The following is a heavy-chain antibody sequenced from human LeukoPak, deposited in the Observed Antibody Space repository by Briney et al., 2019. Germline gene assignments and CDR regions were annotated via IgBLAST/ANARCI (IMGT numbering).Heavy chain of an antibody. D-gene: IGHD3-9*01. J-gene: IGHJ6*02. CDR3: ARVDTGLRYGMDV. CDR2: ISGYNGNA. V-gene: IGHV1-18*01. Sequence: ASVKVSCKASGNTFSSYAFSWVRQAPGQGLEWMGVISGYNGNAKYAQKLQGRVTMTTDTSTSTAYMELRSLRSDDTAVYYCARVDTGLRYGMDVWGQGTTVTVSS. CDR1: GNTFSSYA.